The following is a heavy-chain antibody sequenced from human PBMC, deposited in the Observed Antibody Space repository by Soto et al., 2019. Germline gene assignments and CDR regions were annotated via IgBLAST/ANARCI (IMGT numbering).Heavy chain of an antibody. V-gene: IGHV3-30*18. Sequence: SLRLSCAASGFTFSSYGMHWVRQAPGKGLEWVAVISYDGSNKYYADSVKGRFTISRDNSKNTLYLQMNSLRAEDTAVYYCAKTLWDGLAANGMDVWGQGTTVTVSS. CDR2: ISYDGSNK. CDR3: AKTLWDGLAANGMDV. J-gene: IGHJ6*02. D-gene: IGHD2-15*01. CDR1: GFTFSSYG.